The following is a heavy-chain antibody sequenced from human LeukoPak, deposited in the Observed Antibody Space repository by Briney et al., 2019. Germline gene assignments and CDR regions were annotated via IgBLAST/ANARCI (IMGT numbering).Heavy chain of an antibody. J-gene: IGHJ4*02. CDR1: GGSISSGAYY. CDR3: ARVPYYYDSSGYSYYFDY. Sequence: SQTLSLTCTVSGGSISSGAYYWSWIRQHPGKGLEWIGYIYYSGSTYYNPSLKSRVTISVDTSKNQFSLKLSSVTAADTAVYYCARVPYYYDSSGYSYYFDYWGQGTLVTVSS. D-gene: IGHD3-22*01. CDR2: IYYSGST. V-gene: IGHV4-31*03.